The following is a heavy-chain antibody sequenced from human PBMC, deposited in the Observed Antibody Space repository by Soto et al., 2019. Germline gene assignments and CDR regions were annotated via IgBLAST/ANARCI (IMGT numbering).Heavy chain of an antibody. D-gene: IGHD3-22*01. V-gene: IGHV4-59*01. Sequence: QVQLQESGPGLVKPSETLSLTCTVSGGSISSYYWSWIRQPPGKGLEWIGYIYYRGSTNYNPSLKSRVTISVDTSKNQFSLKLSSVTAADTAVYYCARNYYDSSGYYDWYFDYWGQGTLVTVSS. CDR3: ARNYYDSSGYYDWYFDY. CDR1: GGSISSYY. CDR2: IYYRGST. J-gene: IGHJ4*02.